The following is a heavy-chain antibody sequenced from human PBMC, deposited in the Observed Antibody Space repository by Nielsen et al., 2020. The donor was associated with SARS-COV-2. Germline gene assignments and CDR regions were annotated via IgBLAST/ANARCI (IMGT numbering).Heavy chain of an antibody. CDR1: GGTFSSYA. CDR3: ARAGSIVVVPAAMVDY. J-gene: IGHJ4*02. D-gene: IGHD2-2*01. Sequence: SVKVSCKASGGTFSSYAISWVRQAPGQGLEWMGGIIPIFGTANYAQKLQGRVTMTTDTSTSTAYMELRSLRSDDTAVYYCARAGSIVVVPAAMVDYWGQGTLVTVSS. V-gene: IGHV1-69*05. CDR2: IIPIFGTA.